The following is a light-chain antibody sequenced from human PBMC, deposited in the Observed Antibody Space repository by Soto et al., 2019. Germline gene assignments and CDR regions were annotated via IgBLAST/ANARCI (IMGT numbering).Light chain of an antibody. V-gene: IGLV1-44*01. CDR2: NNN. Sequence: QSFLTHPPSASGTPGQRVTISCSGSSSNIGSNTVNWYQLLLGAAPKLLIQNNNQRPSGVPDRFSGSKSGTSASLAISGLQSEDEADYSCAAWDDNLHGFVFGTGTKVTV. J-gene: IGLJ1*01. CDR1: SSNIGSNT. CDR3: AAWDDNLHGFV.